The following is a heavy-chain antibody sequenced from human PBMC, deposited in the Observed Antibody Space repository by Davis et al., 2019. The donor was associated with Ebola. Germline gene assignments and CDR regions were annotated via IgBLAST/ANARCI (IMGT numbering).Heavy chain of an antibody. CDR1: GFTFSSYS. J-gene: IGHJ4*02. D-gene: IGHD6-19*01. CDR2: ISRSSSTI. CDR3: AREIAVADTECDY. V-gene: IGHV3-48*02. Sequence: GESLKISCAASGFTFSSYSMNWVRQAPGKGLEWVSYISRSSSTIYYAGSVKGRFTISRDNAKNSLYLQMNSLRDEDTAVYYCAREIAVADTECDYWGQGTLVTVSS.